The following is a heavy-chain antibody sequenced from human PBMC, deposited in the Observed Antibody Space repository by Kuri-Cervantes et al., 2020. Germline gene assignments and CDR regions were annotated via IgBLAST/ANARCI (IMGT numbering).Heavy chain of an antibody. CDR3: ARDFTISDAFDI. CDR1: GFTFSSYG. V-gene: IGHV3-33*01. Sequence: GGSLRLSCAASGFTFSSYGMHWVRQAPGKGLEWVAVLWYDGTNKYYADSVQGRFTISRDTSKNRLYLQMNSLTTEDTAVYYCARDFTISDAFDIWGQGTMVTVSS. CDR2: LWYDGTNK. J-gene: IGHJ3*02. D-gene: IGHD3-9*01.